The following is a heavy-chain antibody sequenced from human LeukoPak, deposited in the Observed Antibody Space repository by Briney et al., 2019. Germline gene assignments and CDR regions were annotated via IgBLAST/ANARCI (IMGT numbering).Heavy chain of an antibody. CDR2: INHSGST. CDR1: GGSFSGYY. J-gene: IGHJ4*02. CDR3: ARDGGATVVTRPFDY. D-gene: IGHD4-23*01. V-gene: IGHV4-34*01. Sequence: PSETLSLTCAVYGGSFSGYYWSWIRQPPGKGLEWIGEINHSGSTNCNPSLKSRVTISVDTSKNQFSLELSSVTAADTAVYYCARDGGATVVTRPFDYWGQGTLVTVSS.